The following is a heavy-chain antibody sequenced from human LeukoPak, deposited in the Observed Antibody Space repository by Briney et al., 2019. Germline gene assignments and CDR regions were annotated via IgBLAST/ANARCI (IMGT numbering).Heavy chain of an antibody. CDR3: ARGTTMILDAFDT. D-gene: IGHD3-22*01. V-gene: IGHV4-34*01. CDR2: IYHSDYT. J-gene: IGHJ3*02. Sequence: SETLSLTCAVYSGSFSGYYWSWIRQPPGKGLEWIGEIYHSDYTNYNPSLKSRVTISVDKSKNQFSLKLSSVTAADTAVYYCARGTTMILDAFDTWGQGTMVTVSS. CDR1: SGSFSGYY.